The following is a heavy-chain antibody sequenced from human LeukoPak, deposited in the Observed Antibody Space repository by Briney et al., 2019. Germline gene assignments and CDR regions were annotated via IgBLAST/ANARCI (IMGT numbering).Heavy chain of an antibody. CDR1: GFTFSSYS. D-gene: IGHD6-19*01. Sequence: PGGSLRLSCAASGFTFSSYSMNWVRQAPGKGLEWVSVISDSGDTTYYADSVKGRFTISRDDSKNTLYLQMNSLRAEDTAVYYCAKDRRRTSGWYVFDYWGQGTLVTVSS. CDR3: AKDRRRTSGWYVFDY. V-gene: IGHV3-23*01. CDR2: ISDSGDTT. J-gene: IGHJ4*02.